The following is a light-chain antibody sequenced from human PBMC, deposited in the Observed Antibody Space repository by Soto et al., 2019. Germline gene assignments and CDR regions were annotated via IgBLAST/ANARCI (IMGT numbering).Light chain of an antibody. CDR2: GAS. Sequence: EVVLTQSPGTLSLSPWERATLSFMASEIVSSNNLVWYQQKPGRAPRLLIYGASSRATGIPDRFSGSGSGTDFSLTISRLEPEDFAVYYCQQYGSSPITFGQGTRLEIK. CDR1: EIVSSNN. J-gene: IGKJ5*01. CDR3: QQYGSSPIT. V-gene: IGKV3-20*01.